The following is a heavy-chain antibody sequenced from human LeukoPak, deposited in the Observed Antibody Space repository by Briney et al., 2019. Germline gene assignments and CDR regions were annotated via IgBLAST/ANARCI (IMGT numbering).Heavy chain of an antibody. CDR2: IYPGDSDT. CDR1: GYNFTSYW. V-gene: IGHV5-51*01. Sequence: AASLQISCKGSGYNFTSYWIGWVRQMPGKGLEWMGIIYPGDSDTRYSPSFQGQVTTSADKSISTAYLQWSSLKAADSAMYYCARRWFGGNGFDYWGQGTLVTVSS. D-gene: IGHD3-10*01. J-gene: IGHJ4*02. CDR3: ARRWFGGNGFDY.